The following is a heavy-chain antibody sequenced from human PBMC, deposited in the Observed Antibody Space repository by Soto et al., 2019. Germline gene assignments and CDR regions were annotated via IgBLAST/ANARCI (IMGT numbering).Heavy chain of an antibody. V-gene: IGHV1-69*01. CDR3: AREAPYCTSATCPKFYDMDV. D-gene: IGHD2-2*01. CDR1: GGTFGSYA. Sequence: QVQLVQSGAEVKKPGSSVKVSCKASGGTFGSYAITWVRRAPGQGLEGLGGIIPILNSPAYAQKFQARVVITADDSTNTAYMELNSLRFDDTAVYYCAREAPYCTSATCPKFYDMDVWGQGTTVTVAS. J-gene: IGHJ6*02. CDR2: IIPILNSP.